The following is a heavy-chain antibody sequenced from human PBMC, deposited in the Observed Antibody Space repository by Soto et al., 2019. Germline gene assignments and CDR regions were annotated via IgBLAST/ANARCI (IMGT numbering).Heavy chain of an antibody. J-gene: IGHJ4*02. D-gene: IGHD3-22*01. CDR3: ARWGYYKNLEI. Sequence: QVQLEQSGGGVVQPGRSLRLSCAASGFTFSSNGMHWVRQAPGKGLEWVAVIWYDGSEKYYADSVKGRFTISRDNSKNTLNRQITSLRPEDTAVYYVARWGYYKNLEIWGQGTLVTFS. CDR2: IWYDGSEK. V-gene: IGHV3-33*01. CDR1: GFTFSSNG.